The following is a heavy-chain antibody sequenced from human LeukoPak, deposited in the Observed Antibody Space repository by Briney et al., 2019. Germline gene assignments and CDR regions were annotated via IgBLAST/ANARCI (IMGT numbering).Heavy chain of an antibody. CDR3: ARSKTSSSWSPYYFDY. CDR1: GFTFSSYW. J-gene: IGHJ4*02. V-gene: IGHV3-7*01. Sequence: GGSLRLSCAASGFTFSSYWMSWVRQAPGKGLEWVANIKQDGSEKYYVDSVKGRFTISRDNAKNSLYLQMNSLRAEDTAVYYCARSKTSSSWSPYYFDYWGQGTLVTVSS. D-gene: IGHD6-13*01. CDR2: IKQDGSEK.